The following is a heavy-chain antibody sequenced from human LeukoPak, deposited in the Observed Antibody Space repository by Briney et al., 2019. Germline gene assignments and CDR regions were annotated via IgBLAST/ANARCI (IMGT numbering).Heavy chain of an antibody. CDR3: ARQGHYPWYQFDY. V-gene: IGHV4-39*01. D-gene: IGHD2-2*01. CDR1: GGSISSSSYY. J-gene: IGHJ4*02. Sequence: PSETLSLTCTVSGGSISSSSYYWGWIRQPPGKGREWIGSIYYSGSTYYNPSLESRVTISVDTSKNKFSLKLSSVTAADTAVYYCARQGHYPWYQFDYWGQGTLVTVSS. CDR2: IYYSGST.